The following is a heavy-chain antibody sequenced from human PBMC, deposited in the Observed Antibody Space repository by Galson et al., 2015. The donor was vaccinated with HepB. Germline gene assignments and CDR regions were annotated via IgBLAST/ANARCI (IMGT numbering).Heavy chain of an antibody. CDR1: GFTFSTYV. CDR3: AKGGVNWYFDL. V-gene: IGHV3-23*01. CDR2: ISGSGGNT. J-gene: IGHJ2*01. Sequence: SLRLSCAASGFTFSTYVMSWVRQAPGKGLQWVAGISGSGGNTDFADSVKGRFTISRDNSKKTLFLQMSSLRAEDTAVYYCAKGGVNWYFDLWGRGNLVTVSS. D-gene: IGHD2-21*01.